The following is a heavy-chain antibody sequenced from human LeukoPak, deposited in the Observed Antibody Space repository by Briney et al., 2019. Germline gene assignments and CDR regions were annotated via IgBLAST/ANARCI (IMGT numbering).Heavy chain of an antibody. D-gene: IGHD6-13*01. Sequence: PSETLSLSCTVSGGSPSSDYGSWLRQPPGKGREWIGYIYYRGSTNYNPSLKSRVTISVDKSKNQFSRKLSSVPAADTAVYYCARGIAPRYYWGQATLVTVS. CDR3: ARGIAPRYY. CDR2: IYYRGST. V-gene: IGHV4-59*01. J-gene: IGHJ4*02. CDR1: GGSPSSDY.